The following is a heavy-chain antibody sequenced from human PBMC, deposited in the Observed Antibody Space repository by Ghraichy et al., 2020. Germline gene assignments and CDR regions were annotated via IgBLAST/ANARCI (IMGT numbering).Heavy chain of an antibody. J-gene: IGHJ4*02. CDR1: GGSISSISYY. CDR2: IYYSGST. CDR3: ARLILYYYDSSGYPD. D-gene: IGHD3-22*01. V-gene: IGHV4-39*01. Sequence: WETLSLTCTVSGGSISSISYYWGWIRQPPGKGLEWIVSIYYSGSTYYNPSLKSRVTISVDTSKNQFSLKLSSVTAADTAVYYCARLILYYYDSSGYPDCGQGTLVTVSS.